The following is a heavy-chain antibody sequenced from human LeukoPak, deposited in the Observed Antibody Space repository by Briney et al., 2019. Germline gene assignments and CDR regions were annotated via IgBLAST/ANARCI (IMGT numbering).Heavy chain of an antibody. J-gene: IGHJ6*03. CDR2: ISSSSSTI. CDR1: GFTFSSYS. Sequence: QSGGSLRLSCAASGFTFSSYSMNWVRQAPGKGLEWVSYISSSSSTIYYADSVKGRFTISRDNAKNSLYLQMNSLRAEDTAVCYCARVVQITIFGVVIPEGYYYYMDVWGKGTTVTVSS. CDR3: ARVVQITIFGVVIPEGYYYYMDV. D-gene: IGHD3-3*01. V-gene: IGHV3-48*01.